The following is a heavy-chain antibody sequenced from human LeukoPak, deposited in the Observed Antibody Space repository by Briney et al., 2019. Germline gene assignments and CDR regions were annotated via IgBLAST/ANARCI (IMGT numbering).Heavy chain of an antibody. CDR3: ARGEPPLLQRTVFDI. CDR1: GGSISTYF. CDR2: IYHSGST. Sequence: SETLSLTCTVSGGSISTYFWSWIRQPPGKGLEWIGYIYHSGSTNYNPSLKSRVTMSVDTSKNQFSLKLSSVTAADTAVYYCARGEPPLLQRTVFDIGAKGTMVPFSS. D-gene: IGHD1-14*01. V-gene: IGHV4-59*01. J-gene: IGHJ3*02.